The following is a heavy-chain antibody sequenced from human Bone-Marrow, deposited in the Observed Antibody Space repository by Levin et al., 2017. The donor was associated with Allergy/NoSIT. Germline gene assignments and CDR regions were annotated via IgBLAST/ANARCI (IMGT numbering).Heavy chain of an antibody. D-gene: IGHD5-12*01. V-gene: IGHV1-69*04. J-gene: IGHJ5*02. Sequence: GASVKVSCKTSGGTFNNSAITWVRQAPGQGLEWMGRIITLLNVAHYSQKFQDRVTITADKFTSTVYMDLSNLSSEDTAVYYCARMNYEYSGVLLGFDPWGQGTLVSVSS. CDR1: GGTFNNSA. CDR2: IITLLNVA. CDR3: ARMNYEYSGVLLGFDP.